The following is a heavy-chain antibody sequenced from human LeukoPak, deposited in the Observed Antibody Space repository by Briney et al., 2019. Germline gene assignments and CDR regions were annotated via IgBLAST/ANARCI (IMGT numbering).Heavy chain of an antibody. V-gene: IGHV1-69*04. J-gene: IGHJ4*02. Sequence: ASVKVSCKASGYTFTSYDISWVRQAPGQGLEWMGRIIPILGIANYAQKFQGRVTITADKSTSTAYMELSSLRSEDTAVYYCARDISDAGYWGQGTLVTVSS. CDR1: GYTFTSYD. CDR2: IIPILGIA. CDR3: ARDISDAGY.